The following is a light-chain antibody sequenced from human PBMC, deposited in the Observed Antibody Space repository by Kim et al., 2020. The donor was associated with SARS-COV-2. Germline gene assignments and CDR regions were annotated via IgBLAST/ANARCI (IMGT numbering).Light chain of an antibody. CDR2: GAS. J-gene: IGKJ2*01. Sequence: LAAGERPTRTGGARQSVSRSYLAWYQQEPGQAPRLLICGASSRATFIPDRFRGSVSGTDFTLTISRLDPEDFAVYYCQQYGSSPYTFGQGTKLEI. V-gene: IGKV3-20*01. CDR1: QSVSRSY. CDR3: QQYGSSPYT.